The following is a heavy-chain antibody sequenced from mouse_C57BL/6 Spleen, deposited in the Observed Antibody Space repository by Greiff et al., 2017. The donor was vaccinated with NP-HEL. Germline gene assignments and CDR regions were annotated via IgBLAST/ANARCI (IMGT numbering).Heavy chain of an antibody. V-gene: IGHV1-15*01. CDR2: IDPETGGT. CDR1: GYTFTDYE. D-gene: IGHD1-1*01. CDR3: TSGSLRLFAY. Sequence: QVQLKESGAELVRPGASVTLSCKASGYTFTDYEMHWVKQTPVHGLEWIGAIDPETGGTAYNQKFKGKAILTADKSSSTAYMELRSLTSEDSAVYYCTSGSLRLFAYWGQGTLVTVSA. J-gene: IGHJ3*01.